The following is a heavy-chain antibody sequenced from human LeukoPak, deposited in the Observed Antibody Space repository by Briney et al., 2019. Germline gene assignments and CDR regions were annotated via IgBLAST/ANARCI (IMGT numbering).Heavy chain of an antibody. D-gene: IGHD2-15*01. CDR1: GYTFTSYY. CDR2: INPSGGST. CDR3: ARAPPPLGYCSGGSCYPSDYYYYYMDV. J-gene: IGHJ6*03. V-gene: IGHV1-46*01. Sequence: ASVKVSCKASGYTFTSYYMHWVRQAPGQGLEWMGIINPSGGSTSYAQKFQGRVTMTRDMSTSTVYMELSSLRSEDTAVYYCARAPPPLGYCSGGSCYPSDYYYYYMDVWGKGTTVTVSS.